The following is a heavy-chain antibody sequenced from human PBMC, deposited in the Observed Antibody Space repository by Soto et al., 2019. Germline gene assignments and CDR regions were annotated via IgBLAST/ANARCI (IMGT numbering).Heavy chain of an antibody. CDR2: ISSSGSTI. Sequence: GGSLRLSCAASGFTSSDYYMSWIRQAPGKGLEWVSYISSSGSTIYYADSVKGRFTISRDNAKNSLYLQMNSLRAEDTAVYYCARDKYYDFWSGYFIPYYYYGMDVWGQGTTVTVSS. CDR3: ARDKYYDFWSGYFIPYYYYGMDV. D-gene: IGHD3-3*01. V-gene: IGHV3-11*01. J-gene: IGHJ6*02. CDR1: GFTSSDYY.